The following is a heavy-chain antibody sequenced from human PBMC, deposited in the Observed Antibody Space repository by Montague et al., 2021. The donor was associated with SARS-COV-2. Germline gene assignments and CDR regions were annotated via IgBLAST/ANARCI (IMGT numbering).Heavy chain of an antibody. CDR3: AGFVRHCSRTSCYAFDY. CDR2: IYYSGST. D-gene: IGHD2-2*01. Sequence: SETLSLTCTVSGGSISSSSYYWGWIRQPPGKGLEWIGNIYYSGSTYSNPSLKSRVTISVDTSKNQFSLKLSSVTAADTAIYYCAGFVRHCSRTSCYAFDYWGQGTLVTVSS. CDR1: GGSISSSSYY. J-gene: IGHJ4*02. V-gene: IGHV4-39*01.